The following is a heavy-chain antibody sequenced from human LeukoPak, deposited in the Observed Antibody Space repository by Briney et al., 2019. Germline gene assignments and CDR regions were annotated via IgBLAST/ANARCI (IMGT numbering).Heavy chain of an antibody. CDR3: ARDSGNYSPHFDY. V-gene: IGHV6-1*01. CDR2: TYYRSKWYN. D-gene: IGHD1-7*01. J-gene: IGHJ4*02. CDR1: GDSVSSDSA. Sequence: HSQTLSLTCAISGDSVSSDSAWNWIRQSPTRGLEWLGRTYYRSKWYNDYALSVKSRMTINPDTSKNQFSLQLNSVSPEDTAVYYCARDSGNYSPHFDYWGQGNLVTVSS.